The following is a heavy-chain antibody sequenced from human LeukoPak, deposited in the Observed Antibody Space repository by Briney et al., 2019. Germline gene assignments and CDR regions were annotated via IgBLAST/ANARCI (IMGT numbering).Heavy chain of an antibody. D-gene: IGHD3-10*01. CDR1: GFTFSSYA. J-gene: IGHJ4*02. CDR2: IPYDGSNK. CDR3: ARDPAHDYYGSGSLDY. V-gene: IGHV3-30*04. Sequence: PGGSLRLSCAASGFTFSSYAMHWVRQAPGKGLEWVAVIPYDGSNKYYADSVKGRFTISRDNSKNTLYLQMNSLRAEDTAVYYCARDPAHDYYGSGSLDYWGQGTLVTVSS.